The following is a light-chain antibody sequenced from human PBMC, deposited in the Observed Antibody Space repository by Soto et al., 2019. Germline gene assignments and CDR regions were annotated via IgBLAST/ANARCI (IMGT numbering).Light chain of an antibody. J-gene: IGKJ2*01. V-gene: IGKV1-39*01. CDR3: QQSYTTPVYS. CDR2: AAS. CDR1: LNIIFY. Sequence: DIQMTQSPSSLSASVGDRVTISCRSSLNIIFYLNWYQQKPGKAPKLLISAASNLQSGVPSRFSGSGSGTDFTLTISSLQPEDFATYFCQQSYTTPVYSFGQGTKLESK.